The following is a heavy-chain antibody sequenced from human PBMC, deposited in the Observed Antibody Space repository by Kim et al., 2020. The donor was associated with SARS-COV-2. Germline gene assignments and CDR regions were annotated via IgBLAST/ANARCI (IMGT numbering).Heavy chain of an antibody. D-gene: IGHD6-19*01. Sequence: VKDRFTISRHNSKNTLYLQMNSLRAEDTAVYYCAREVYSSGWYGAYYFDYWGQGTLVTVSS. CDR3: AREVYSSGWYGAYYFDY. V-gene: IGHV3-53*04. J-gene: IGHJ4*02.